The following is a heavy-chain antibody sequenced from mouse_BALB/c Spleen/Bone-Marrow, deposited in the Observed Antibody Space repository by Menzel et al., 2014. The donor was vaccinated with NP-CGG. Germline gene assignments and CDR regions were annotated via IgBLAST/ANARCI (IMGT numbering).Heavy chain of an antibody. Sequence: VQRVESGAELVRPGASVKLSCKASGYTFTSYWMNWVKQRPEQGLERIGRIEPYDSETHYNQKLKDKTILTVDKSSSTAYMQLSSLTSEDSAVYYCARGRDYDVFSYWGQGTLVTVSA. CDR3: ARGRDYDVFSY. J-gene: IGHJ3*01. D-gene: IGHD2-4*01. CDR2: IEPYDSET. CDR1: GYTFTSYW. V-gene: IGHV1-52*01.